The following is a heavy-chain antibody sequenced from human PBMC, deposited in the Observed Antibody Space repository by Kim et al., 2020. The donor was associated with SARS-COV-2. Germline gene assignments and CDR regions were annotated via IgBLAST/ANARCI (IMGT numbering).Heavy chain of an antibody. D-gene: IGHD3-10*01. CDR1: GGSISSYY. J-gene: IGHJ5*02. Sequence: SETLSLTCTVSGGSISSYYWSWIRQPPGKGLEWIGYIYYSGSTNYNPSLKSRVTISVDTSKNQFSLKLSSVTAADTAVYYCAREGHPDYSGSGSFYRGNNWFDPWGQGALVTVSS. CDR3: AREGHPDYSGSGSFYRGNNWFDP. V-gene: IGHV4-59*13. CDR2: IYYSGST.